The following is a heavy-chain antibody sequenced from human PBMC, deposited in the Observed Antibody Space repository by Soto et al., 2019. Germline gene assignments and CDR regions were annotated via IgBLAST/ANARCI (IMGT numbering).Heavy chain of an antibody. CDR1: GGTFSSYA. CDR2: SIPIFGTA. J-gene: IGHJ6*02. Sequence: QVQLVQSGAEVKKPGSSVKVSCKASGGTFSSYAISWVRQAPGQGLEWMGGSIPIFGTANYAQKFQGRVTITADKYTSKAYMELSSLRSEDTAVYYCARPIIEGPRYYYGMDVWGQGTTVTVSS. V-gene: IGHV1-69*06. CDR3: ARPIIEGPRYYYGMDV.